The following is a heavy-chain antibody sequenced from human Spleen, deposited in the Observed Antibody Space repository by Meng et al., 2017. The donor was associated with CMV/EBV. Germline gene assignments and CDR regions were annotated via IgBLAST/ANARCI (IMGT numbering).Heavy chain of an antibody. V-gene: IGHV4-59*01. J-gene: IGHJ4*02. CDR2: IYYSGST. Sequence: SETLSLTCTVSGGSISNYWWSWIRQPPGKGLEWIGYIYYSGSTNYNPSLKSRVTISVDTSKNQFSLKLSSVTAADTAVYYCATTPTYYDILTGYYFDYWGQGTLVTVSS. CDR3: ATTPTYYDILTGYYFDY. CDR1: GGSISNYW. D-gene: IGHD3-9*01.